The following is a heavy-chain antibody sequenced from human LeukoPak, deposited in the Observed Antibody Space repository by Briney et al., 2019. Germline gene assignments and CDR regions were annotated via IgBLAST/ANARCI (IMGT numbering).Heavy chain of an antibody. V-gene: IGHV3-30-3*01. Sequence: HPGRSLRLSCVASGFTFTRNCMHWVRQAPGKGLEWVAAIPHDGSNAYYADSVKGRFTISRDDSKNTQYLQMNSLRAEDTAVYYCARGRGPMVRGVTGYYYGMDVWGQGTTVTVSS. CDR2: IPHDGSNA. J-gene: IGHJ6*02. D-gene: IGHD3-10*01. CDR1: GFTFTRNC. CDR3: ARGRGPMVRGVTGYYYGMDV.